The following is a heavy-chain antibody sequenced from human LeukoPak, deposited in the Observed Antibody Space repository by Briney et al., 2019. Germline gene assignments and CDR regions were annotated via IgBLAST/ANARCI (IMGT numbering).Heavy chain of an antibody. CDR1: GGSISSYY. Sequence: PSETLSLTCTVSGGSISSYYWSWIRQPPGKGLEWIGDIYTSGSTKYNPSLKRRVTISGDTSKHQFSLKLRSVSAADTAVYYCARTTVVTNPRHFDPWGQGTLVTVSS. J-gene: IGHJ5*02. V-gene: IGHV4-4*09. CDR3: ARTTVVTNPRHFDP. CDR2: IYTSGST. D-gene: IGHD4-23*01.